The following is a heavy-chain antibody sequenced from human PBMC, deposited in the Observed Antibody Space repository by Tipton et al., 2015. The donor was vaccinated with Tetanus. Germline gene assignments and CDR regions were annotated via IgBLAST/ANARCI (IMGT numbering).Heavy chain of an antibody. CDR2: IYYSGST. CDR1: GGSISSGDYY. CDR3: ARATVTTRVDY. D-gene: IGHD4-17*01. V-gene: IGHV4-30-4*01. Sequence: TLSLTCTVSGGSISSGDYYWSWIRQPPGKGLEWIGYIYYSGSTYSHPSLKSRATISVDTSKNQFSLKLSSVTAADTAEYYCARATVTTRVDYWGQGTLVTVSS. J-gene: IGHJ4*02.